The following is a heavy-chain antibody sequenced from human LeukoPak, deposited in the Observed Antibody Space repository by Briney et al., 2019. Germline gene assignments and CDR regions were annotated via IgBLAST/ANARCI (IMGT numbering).Heavy chain of an antibody. Sequence: SQTLSLTCTVSGGSISSGSYYWSWIRQPAGKGLEWIGRIYTSGSTNYNPSLKSRVTISVDTSKNQFSLKLSSVTAADTALYYCARGDYPHAFDIWGQGTMVTVSS. CDR1: GGSISSGSYY. V-gene: IGHV4-61*02. J-gene: IGHJ3*02. D-gene: IGHD4-17*01. CDR2: IYTSGST. CDR3: ARGDYPHAFDI.